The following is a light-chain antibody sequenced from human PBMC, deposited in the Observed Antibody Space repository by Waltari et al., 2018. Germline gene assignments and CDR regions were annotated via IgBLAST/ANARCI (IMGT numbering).Light chain of an antibody. CDR1: SLRSYD. CDR3: HSRVVSNVRGA. V-gene: IGLV3-19*01. J-gene: IGLJ2*01. Sequence: SSELTQDPAVSVALGQTVRITCQGDSLRSYDASWYQQKPGQAPILVIYGKDNRPSGIPDRFSGSTSGNTASLTITWSQAEDEADYYCHSRVVSNVRGAFGGGTKLTVL. CDR2: GKD.